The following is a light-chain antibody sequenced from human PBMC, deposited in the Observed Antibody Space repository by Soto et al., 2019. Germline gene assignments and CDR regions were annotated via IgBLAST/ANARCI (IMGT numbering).Light chain of an antibody. V-gene: IGKV3-20*01. Sequence: IVLTQSPGTLSLSPGERATLSCRASQSVSSSYLAWYQQKPGQAPRLLIYGASSRSTGIPNRFSGSGSGKAFTLTISRREPEDFAVYYCQQYGSSPPWTFGQGTKVEIK. J-gene: IGKJ1*01. CDR3: QQYGSSPPWT. CDR1: QSVSSSY. CDR2: GAS.